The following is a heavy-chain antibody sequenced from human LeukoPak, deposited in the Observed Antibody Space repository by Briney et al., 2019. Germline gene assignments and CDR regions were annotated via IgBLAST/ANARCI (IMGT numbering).Heavy chain of an antibody. CDR1: GFTFSSYS. J-gene: IGHJ4*02. CDR3: ARGSSSWYVLWNY. CDR2: ISSSSSYI. Sequence: GGSLRLSCAASGFTFSSYSMNWVRQAPGKGLEWVSSISSSSSYIYYADSVKGRFTISRDNAKNSLYLQMNSLRAEDTAVYYCARGSSSWYVLWNYWGQGTLVTVSS. V-gene: IGHV3-21*01. D-gene: IGHD6-13*01.